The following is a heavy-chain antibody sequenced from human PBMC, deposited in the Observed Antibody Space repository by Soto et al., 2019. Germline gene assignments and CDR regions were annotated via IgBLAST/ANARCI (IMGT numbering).Heavy chain of an antibody. Sequence: QVQLQQWGAGLLKPSETLSLTCAVYGGSFSDYYWSWIRQAPGKGLEWIGEASHSNPSLKSRVSISVDTXTNRFXXKLTSVTAADTAVYYCAREGRYCTSTSCYGWWFDPWGQGTLVTVSS. D-gene: IGHD2-2*01. CDR3: AREGRYCTSTSCYGWWFDP. CDR2: ASH. V-gene: IGHV4-34*01. J-gene: IGHJ5*02. CDR1: GGSFSDYY.